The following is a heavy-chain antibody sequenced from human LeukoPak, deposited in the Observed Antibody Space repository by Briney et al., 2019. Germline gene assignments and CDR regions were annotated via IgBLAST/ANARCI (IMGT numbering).Heavy chain of an antibody. CDR3: ARQTITMVRGVVGEGLDY. D-gene: IGHD3-10*01. CDR2: IWYDGSNK. Sequence: GGSLRLSCAASGFTFSRYGMHWVRQAPGKGLEGVAVIWYDGSNKYYADSVTGRFTIPSDNSKNTLYLQMNSLRAEDTAVYYCARQTITMVRGVVGEGLDYWGQGTLVTVSS. CDR1: GFTFSRYG. V-gene: IGHV3-33*01. J-gene: IGHJ4*02.